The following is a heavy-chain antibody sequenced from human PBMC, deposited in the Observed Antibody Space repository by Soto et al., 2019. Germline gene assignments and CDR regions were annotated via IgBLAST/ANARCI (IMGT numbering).Heavy chain of an antibody. Sequence: GGSLRLSCAASGFNFSDHYMNWIRQAPGKGLEWVSYISGSSRYTNFADSVKGRFTISRDNAKNSLYLQMNSLRAEDTAVYYCARHTSGWHYYDYWGQGTPVT. CDR2: ISGSSRYT. CDR3: ARHTSGWHYYDY. D-gene: IGHD6-19*01. V-gene: IGHV3-11*06. J-gene: IGHJ4*02. CDR1: GFNFSDHY.